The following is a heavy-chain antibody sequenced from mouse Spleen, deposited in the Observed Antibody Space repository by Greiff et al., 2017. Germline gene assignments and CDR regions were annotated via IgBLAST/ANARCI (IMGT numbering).Heavy chain of an antibody. V-gene: IGHV3-2*02. Sequence: EVQGVESGPGLVKPSQSLSLTCTVTGYSITSDYAWNWIRQFPGNKLEWMGYISYSGSTSYNPSLKSRISITRDTSKNQFFLQLNSVTTEDTATYYCARRGYGNYLYAMDYWGQGTSVTVSS. CDR3: ARRGYGNYLYAMDY. J-gene: IGHJ4*01. CDR2: ISYSGST. CDR1: GYSITSDYA. D-gene: IGHD2-10*02.